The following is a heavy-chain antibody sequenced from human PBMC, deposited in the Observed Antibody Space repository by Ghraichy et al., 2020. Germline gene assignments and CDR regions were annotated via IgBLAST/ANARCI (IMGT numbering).Heavy chain of an antibody. Sequence: GGSLRLSCAASGFTFSSYAMSWVRQAPGKGLEWVSAISGSGGSTYYADSVKGRFTISRDNSKNTLYLQMNSLRAEDTAVYYCAKDYKPYYYGSGSYFGDYWGQGTLVTVSS. D-gene: IGHD3-10*01. J-gene: IGHJ4*02. CDR2: ISGSGGST. CDR3: AKDYKPYYYGSGSYFGDY. CDR1: GFTFSSYA. V-gene: IGHV3-23*01.